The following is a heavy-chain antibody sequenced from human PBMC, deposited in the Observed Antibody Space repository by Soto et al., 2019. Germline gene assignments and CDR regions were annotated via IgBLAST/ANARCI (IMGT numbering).Heavy chain of an antibody. V-gene: IGHV3-73*01. Sequence: LSLTCAASGFTFSGSAMHWVRQASGKGLEWVGRIRSKANSYATAYAASVKGRFTISRDDSKNTAYLQMNSLKTEDTAVYYCTSPPIAVAGTPQGDPTGGWGQGTLVTVSS. CDR3: TSPPIAVAGTPQGDPTGG. D-gene: IGHD6-19*01. CDR2: IRSKANSYAT. J-gene: IGHJ4*02. CDR1: GFTFSGSA.